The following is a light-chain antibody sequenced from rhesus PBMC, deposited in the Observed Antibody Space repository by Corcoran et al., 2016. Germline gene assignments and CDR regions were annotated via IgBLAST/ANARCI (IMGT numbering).Light chain of an antibody. Sequence: EIVMTQSPATLSLSPGERATLSCRASQSVSSHLAWNQQKPGKTPRLLIHDASNRATETTHRFTGGGSGTDFTLTISSLEPDDIVIYYYQQETTWPPTFCGGIKVDIE. CDR2: DAS. J-gene: IGKJ4*01. V-gene: IGKV3-35*01. CDR3: QQETTWPPT. CDR1: QSVSSH.